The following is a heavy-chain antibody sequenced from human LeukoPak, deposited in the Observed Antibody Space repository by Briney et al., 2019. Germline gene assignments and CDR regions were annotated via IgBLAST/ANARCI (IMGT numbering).Heavy chain of an antibody. CDR1: GFSVSKSV. D-gene: IGHD2-15*01. CDR2: TFYEGNGT. J-gene: IGHJ4*02. V-gene: IGHV3-30*03. Sequence: GGSPRLSCAASGFSVSKSVMYWLRQAPGMGLDWVAATFYEGNGTFYAGSVKGRFTMSRDNANNMVYLQMNSLRQEDTALYYCASEVEALLDHWGQGTLVTVSS. CDR3: ASEVEALLDH.